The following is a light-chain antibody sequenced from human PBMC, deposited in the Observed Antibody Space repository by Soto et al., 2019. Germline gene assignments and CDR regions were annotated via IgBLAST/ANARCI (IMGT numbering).Light chain of an antibody. J-gene: IGKJ2*01. Sequence: EIVMTQSPATLSVSPGERATLYCRASQSVSSNLAWYQQKPGQAPRLLIYGASTRATGIPARFSGSGSGTEFTLTTICLQSEVFAVYYCQQYNNWPRTFGQGTKLEIK. CDR1: QSVSSN. CDR3: QQYNNWPRT. V-gene: IGKV3-15*01. CDR2: GAS.